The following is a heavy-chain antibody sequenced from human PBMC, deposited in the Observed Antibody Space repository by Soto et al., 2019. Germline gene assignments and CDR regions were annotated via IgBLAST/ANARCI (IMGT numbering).Heavy chain of an antibody. Sequence: SVNVSCKASGGTFSSYAISWVRQAPGQGLEWMGGIIPIFGTANYAQKFQGRVTITADKSTSTAYMELSSLRSEDTAVYYCARAGGGGSYAGDAFDIWGQGTMVTVSS. D-gene: IGHD1-26*01. J-gene: IGHJ3*02. CDR3: ARAGGGGSYAGDAFDI. CDR2: IIPIFGTA. CDR1: GGTFSSYA. V-gene: IGHV1-69*06.